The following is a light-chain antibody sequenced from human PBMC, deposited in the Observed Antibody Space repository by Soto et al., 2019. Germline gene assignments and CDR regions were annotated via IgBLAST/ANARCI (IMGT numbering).Light chain of an antibody. CDR1: QSVGNN. CDR2: GAS. Sequence: DIVMTQSPATLSVSPGERATLSCSASQSVGNNLAWYQHKPGQAXRLLIYGASTRATGVPDRFSGVGSGTEFTLTTSSLQSDDFAVYYGQQYSNWPRGTFGQGTKGDIK. CDR3: QQYSNWPRGT. J-gene: IGKJ1*01. V-gene: IGKV3-15*01.